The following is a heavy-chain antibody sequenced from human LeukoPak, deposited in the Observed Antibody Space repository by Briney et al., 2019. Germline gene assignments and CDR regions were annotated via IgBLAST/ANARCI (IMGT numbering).Heavy chain of an antibody. CDR3: TTGHYFDY. J-gene: IGHJ4*02. V-gene: IGHV3-15*01. CDR1: GFTFSNAW. CDR2: IKSKTDSGTT. Sequence: PGGSLRLTCAASGFTFSNAWMSWVRLAPGKGLEWVGRIKSKTDSGTTDYAAPVKGRFTISRDDSKNTLYLQVNSLKTEDTAVYYCTTGHYFDYWGQGTLVTVSS.